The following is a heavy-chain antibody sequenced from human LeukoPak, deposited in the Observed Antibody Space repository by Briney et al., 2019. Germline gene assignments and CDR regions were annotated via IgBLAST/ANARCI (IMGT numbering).Heavy chain of an antibody. CDR3: ARVPRRGLLAHGAFDI. CDR2: VYYTGGS. CDR1: GGSISSYY. J-gene: IGHJ3*02. D-gene: IGHD4/OR15-4a*01. V-gene: IGHV4-59*12. Sequence: PSETLSLTCTVSGGSISSYYWSWIRQPPGERLEWIGYVYYTGGSVYNPSLKSRVTISVDTSKNQFSLKLSSVTAADTAVYYCARVPRRGLLAHGAFDIWGQGTMVTVSS.